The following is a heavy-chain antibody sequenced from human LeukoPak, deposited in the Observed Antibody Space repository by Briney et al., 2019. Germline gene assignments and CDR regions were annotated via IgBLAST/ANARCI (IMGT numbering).Heavy chain of an antibody. CDR3: AKRHIVVVTAIDAFDI. Sequence: PGGSLRLSCAASGFTFSSYGMSWVRQAPGKGLEWVSAISGSGGSTYYADSVKGRFTISRDNSKNTLYLQMNSLRAEDTAVYYCAKRHIVVVTAIDAFDIWGQGTMVTVSS. CDR2: ISGSGGST. CDR1: GFTFSSYG. D-gene: IGHD2-21*02. V-gene: IGHV3-23*01. J-gene: IGHJ3*02.